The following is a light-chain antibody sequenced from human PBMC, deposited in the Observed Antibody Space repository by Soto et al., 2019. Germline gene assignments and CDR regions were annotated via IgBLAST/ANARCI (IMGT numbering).Light chain of an antibody. J-gene: IGKJ2*01. CDR3: QQRDNWPNT. CDR1: QSVGNY. Sequence: EIVLTQSPAALSLSPGERAALSCRASQSVGNYLAWYQQKPGQTPRLLIYDTSSRAPGIPARFSGSGSGTDFTLTISSLEPEDCGVYYCQQRDNWPNTFGQGTKLEIK. V-gene: IGKV3-11*01. CDR2: DTS.